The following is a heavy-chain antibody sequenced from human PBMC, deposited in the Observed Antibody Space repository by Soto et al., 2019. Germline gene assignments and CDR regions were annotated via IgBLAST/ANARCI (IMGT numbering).Heavy chain of an antibody. Sequence: ASVKVSCKASGYTFTSYALHWVRQAPGQRLEWMGWINGGNGNTKYSQKFHGRVTITRDTSASTAYMELSSLRSEDTAVYYCARPIYDSSGYYYVLDLWGHGTLVTVSS. CDR1: GYTFTSYA. CDR2: INGGNGNT. CDR3: ARPIYDSSGYYYVLDL. D-gene: IGHD3-22*01. J-gene: IGHJ5*02. V-gene: IGHV1-3*01.